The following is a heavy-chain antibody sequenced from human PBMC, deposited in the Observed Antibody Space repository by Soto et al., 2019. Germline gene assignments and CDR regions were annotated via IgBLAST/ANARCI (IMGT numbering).Heavy chain of an antibody. V-gene: IGHV4-39*01. D-gene: IGHD6-13*01. CDR1: GGSISSSSYY. J-gene: IGHJ4*02. CDR2: IYYSGST. Sequence: SETLSLTCTVSGGSISSSSYYWGWIRQPPGKGLEWIGSIYYSGSTYYNPSLKSRVTISVDTSKNQFSLKLSSVTAADTAVYYCARLPGPLIAAAGTIDYWGQGTLVTVSS. CDR3: ARLPGPLIAAAGTIDY.